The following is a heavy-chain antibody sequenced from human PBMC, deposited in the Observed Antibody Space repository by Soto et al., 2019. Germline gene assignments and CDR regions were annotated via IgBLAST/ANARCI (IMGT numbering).Heavy chain of an antibody. D-gene: IGHD2-15*01. J-gene: IGHJ4*02. CDR1: GFTVSSNY. Sequence: GGSLRLSCAASGFTVSSNYMSWVRQAPGKVLEWVSVIYSGGSTYYADSVKGRFTISRDNSKNTLYLQMNSLRAEDTAVYYFARGVAATPASRSPGLWGQGALVTVSS. V-gene: IGHV3-66*01. CDR3: ARGVAATPASRSPGL. CDR2: IYSGGST.